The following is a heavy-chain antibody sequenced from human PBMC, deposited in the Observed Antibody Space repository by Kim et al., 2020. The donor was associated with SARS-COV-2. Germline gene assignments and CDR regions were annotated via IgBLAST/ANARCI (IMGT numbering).Heavy chain of an antibody. CDR2: LSSGGGSA. CDR3: AKLRTGRFDN. J-gene: IGHJ4*02. Sequence: GGSLRLSCAASGFTFSDNAMAWVRQAPGKGLEWVSTLSSGGGSAFYAASVKGRFTISRDNFDSILYLQMSGLRADDTAVYYCAKLRTGRFDNCGQ. D-gene: IGHD2-8*02. V-gene: IGHV3-23*01. CDR1: GFTFSDNA.